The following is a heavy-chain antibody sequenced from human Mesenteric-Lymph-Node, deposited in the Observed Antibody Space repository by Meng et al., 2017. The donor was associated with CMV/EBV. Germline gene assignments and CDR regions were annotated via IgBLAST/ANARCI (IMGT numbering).Heavy chain of an antibody. CDR3: ARGANSSSSEYYYYYGMDV. J-gene: IGHJ6*02. CDR2: IIPILGIA. D-gene: IGHD6-6*01. Sequence: SVKVSCKASGYSFTTYCMNWVRQAPGQGLEWMGRIIPILGIANYAQKFQGRVTITADKSTSTAYMELSSLRSEDTAVYYCARGANSSSSEYYYYYGMDVWGQGTTVTVSS. V-gene: IGHV1-69*04. CDR1: GYSFTTYC.